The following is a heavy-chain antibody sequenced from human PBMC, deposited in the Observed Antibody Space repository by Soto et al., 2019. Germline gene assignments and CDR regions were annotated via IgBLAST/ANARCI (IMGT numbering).Heavy chain of an antibody. J-gene: IGHJ4*02. V-gene: IGHV3-23*01. CDR2: ISGSGGST. CDR3: AKMIWWKQLGRLGVFDY. CDR1: GFTFSSYA. Sequence: GGSLRLSCAASGFTFSSYAMSWVRQAPGKGLEWVSAISGSGGSTYYADSVKGRFTISRDNSKNTLYLQMNSLRAEDTAVYYCAKMIWWKQLGRLGVFDYWGQGTLVTVSS. D-gene: IGHD6-6*01.